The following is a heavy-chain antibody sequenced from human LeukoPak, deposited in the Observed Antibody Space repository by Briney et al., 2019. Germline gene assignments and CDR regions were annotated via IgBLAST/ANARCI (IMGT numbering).Heavy chain of an antibody. CDR3: AREHIVVVTATPMYYFDY. Sequence: SETLSLTCAVYGGSFSGYYWSWIRQPPGKGLEWIGEINHSGSTNYNPSLKSRVTISVDTSKNQFSLKLSSVTAADTAVYYCAREHIVVVTATPMYYFDYWGQGTLVTVSS. V-gene: IGHV4-34*01. CDR2: INHSGST. D-gene: IGHD2-21*02. CDR1: GGSFSGYY. J-gene: IGHJ4*02.